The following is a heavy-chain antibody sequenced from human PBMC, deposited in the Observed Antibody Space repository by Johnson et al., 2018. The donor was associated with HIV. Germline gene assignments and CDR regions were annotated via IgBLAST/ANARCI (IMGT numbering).Heavy chain of an antibody. Sequence: VQLVESGGGLVKPGGSLRLSCAASGFTFSNAWMTWVRQAPGQGLEWVGRINPDGSQTTYADSVKGRFTISRDNAKNTLYLEMSGLRADDTAVYYCVKEGTTVTTFLVYHIWGQGTRVTVSS. CDR3: VKEGTTVTTFLVYHI. V-gene: IGHV3-74*02. CDR1: GFTFSNAW. J-gene: IGHJ3*02. CDR2: INPDGSQT. D-gene: IGHD4-17*01.